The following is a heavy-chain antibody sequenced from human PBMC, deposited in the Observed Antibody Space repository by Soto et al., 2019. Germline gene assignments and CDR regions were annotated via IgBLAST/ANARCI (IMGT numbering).Heavy chain of an antibody. CDR2: ISYDGSNK. Sequence: QVQLVESGGGVVQPGRSLRLSCAASGFTFSSYAMHWVRQAPGKGLEWVAVISYDGSNKYYADSVKGRFTISRDNSKNTLYLQTNSLRAEDTAVYYCAREQSSSSWYSWGHYYYYGMDVWGQGTTVTVSS. J-gene: IGHJ6*02. D-gene: IGHD6-13*01. V-gene: IGHV3-30-3*01. CDR3: AREQSSSSWYSWGHYYYYGMDV. CDR1: GFTFSSYA.